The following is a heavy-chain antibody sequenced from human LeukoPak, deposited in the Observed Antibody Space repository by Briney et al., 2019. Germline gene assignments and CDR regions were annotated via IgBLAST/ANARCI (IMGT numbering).Heavy chain of an antibody. D-gene: IGHD2-15*01. J-gene: IGHJ4*02. CDR3: ARIGGFGYCSGGSCYHFDY. CDR2: ISAYNGNT. Sequence: GASVKVSCKASGYTFTSYGISWVRQAPGQGLEWMGWISAYNGNTNYAQKPQGRVTMTTDTSTSTAYMELRSLRSDDTAVYYCARIGGFGYCSGGSCYHFDYWGQGTLVTVSS. V-gene: IGHV1-18*01. CDR1: GYTFTSYG.